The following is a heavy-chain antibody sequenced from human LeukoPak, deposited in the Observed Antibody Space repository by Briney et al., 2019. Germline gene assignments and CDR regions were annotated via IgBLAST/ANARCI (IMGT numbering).Heavy chain of an antibody. V-gene: IGHV3-53*01. J-gene: IGHJ4*02. Sequence: GGSLRLSCAASGFTFSGYTMSWIRQAPGKGLEWVSLIFSNGDTHYADSVKGRFTISRDTSKNTVSLQMNSLRVEDTAMYYCTRDQMNYWGQGTLVTVSS. D-gene: IGHD5-24*01. CDR3: TRDQMNY. CDR2: IFSNGDT. CDR1: GFTFSGYT.